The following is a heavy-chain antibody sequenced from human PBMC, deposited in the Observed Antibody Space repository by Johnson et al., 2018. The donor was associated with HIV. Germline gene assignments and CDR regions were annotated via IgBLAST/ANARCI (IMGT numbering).Heavy chain of an antibody. CDR3: ASDRALWISVWYHDAFDI. V-gene: IGHV3-30*04. Sequence: QVQLVESGGGVVQPGRSLRLSCAASGFTFSSYAMHWVRQAPGKGLEWVAVISYDGSNKYYADSVKGRFTISRDNSKNTLYLQMNRVRAEDTAVYYCASDRALWISVWYHDAFDIWGQGTMVTVSS. CDR2: ISYDGSNK. J-gene: IGHJ3*02. CDR1: GFTFSSYA. D-gene: IGHD6-19*01.